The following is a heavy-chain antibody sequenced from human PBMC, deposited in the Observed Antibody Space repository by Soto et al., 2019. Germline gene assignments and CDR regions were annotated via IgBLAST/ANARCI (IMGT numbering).Heavy chain of an antibody. J-gene: IGHJ6*02. D-gene: IGHD3-3*01. CDR2: IYQSGRT. Sequence: SETLSFTCAVSGGSINTFDFSWSWIRQPPGRGLEWIGSIYQSGRTYYIPSLKSRVTISLEKSKNQFSLKINSVVAADTAICYCAREMTIFGVAPGGGVDVWGQGTT. V-gene: IGHV4-30-2*01. CDR1: GGSINTFDFS. CDR3: AREMTIFGVAPGGGVDV.